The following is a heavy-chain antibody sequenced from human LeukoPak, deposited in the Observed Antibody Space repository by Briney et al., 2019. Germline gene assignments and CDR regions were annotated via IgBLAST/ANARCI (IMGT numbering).Heavy chain of an antibody. Sequence: HTGGSLRLSCAASGFTFSSYAMSWVRQAPGKGLEWVSAISGSGGSTYYADSVKGRFTISRDNSKNTLYLQMNSLRAEDTAVYYCAKGRAGKLWFGDQDPERSGYFQHWGQGTLVTVSS. J-gene: IGHJ1*01. V-gene: IGHV3-23*01. CDR2: ISGSGGST. CDR1: GFTFSSYA. CDR3: AKGRAGKLWFGDQDPERSGYFQH. D-gene: IGHD3-10*01.